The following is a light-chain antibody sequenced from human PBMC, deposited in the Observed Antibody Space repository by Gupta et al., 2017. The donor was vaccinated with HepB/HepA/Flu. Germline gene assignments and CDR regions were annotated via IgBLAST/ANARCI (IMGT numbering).Light chain of an antibody. J-gene: IGLJ2*01. CDR2: DVT. V-gene: IGLV2-14*03. Sequence: QSALTQPASLSGSPGQSITISCTGTSSDVGGYNYVSWYQHHPGKAPRLLIYDVTKRPSGVSNRFSGSKSGNTASLAISGRQAEDEAYYYCSSKTTSRWVVFGGGTKLTVL. CDR3: SSKTTSRWVV. CDR1: SSDVGGYNY.